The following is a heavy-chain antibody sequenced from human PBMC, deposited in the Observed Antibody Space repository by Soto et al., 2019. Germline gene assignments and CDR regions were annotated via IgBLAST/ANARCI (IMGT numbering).Heavy chain of an antibody. CDR2: IRYDGSNK. J-gene: IGHJ6*02. CDR1: GFTFSSYG. CDR3: ARALSIAAAGTDYYYGMDV. D-gene: IGHD6-13*01. V-gene: IGHV3-33*01. Sequence: GGSLRLSCAASGFTFSSYGMHWFGQAPGKGLEWVAVIRYDGSNKYYADSVKGRFTISRDNSKNTLYLQMNSLRAEDTAVYYCARALSIAAAGTDYYYGMDVWGQGTTVTVSS.